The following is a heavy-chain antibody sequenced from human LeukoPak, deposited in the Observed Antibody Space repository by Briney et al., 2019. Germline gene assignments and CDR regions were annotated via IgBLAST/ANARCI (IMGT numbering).Heavy chain of an antibody. CDR3: ASSRITMVRGVIPLDYYGMDV. J-gene: IGHJ6*02. Sequence: GGSLRLSCAASGFTFSSYEMNWVRQAPGKGLEWVSYISSSGSTIYYADSVKGRFTISRDNSKNTLYLQMNSLRAEDTAVYYCASSRITMVRGVIPLDYYGMDVWGQGTTVTVSS. V-gene: IGHV3-48*03. CDR1: GFTFSSYE. CDR2: ISSSGSTI. D-gene: IGHD3-10*01.